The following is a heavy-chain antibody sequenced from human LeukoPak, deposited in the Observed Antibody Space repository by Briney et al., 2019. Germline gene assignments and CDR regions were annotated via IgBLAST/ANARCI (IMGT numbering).Heavy chain of an antibody. V-gene: IGHV3-48*01. CDR3: ARDSDGWYAASGTA. CDR1: GFTFSGFT. J-gene: IGHJ4*02. Sequence: PGGSLRLSCAASGFTFSGFTMNWVRQTPGKGLEWVSYISNGDRTIYYADSVKGRFTISRDDARNSLYLQMNSLRVEDTAVYYCARDSDGWYAASGTAWGQGTLVTVSS. CDR2: ISNGDRTI. D-gene: IGHD2-15*01.